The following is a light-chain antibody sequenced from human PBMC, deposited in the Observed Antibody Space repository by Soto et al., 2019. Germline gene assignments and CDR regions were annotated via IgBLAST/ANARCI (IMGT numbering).Light chain of an antibody. J-gene: IGLJ1*01. V-gene: IGLV2-23*02. CDR2: EVN. CDR1: SGDVGNFDL. CDR3: CSYAGSRTFV. Sequence: QSALAQPASVSGSPGQSITISCTGTSGDVGNFDLVSWYQQHPGKAPKLIIYEVNKRPSAVSNRFSGSKSDNTASLTISGLQAEDEADYYCCSYAGSRTFVFGTGTKVPVL.